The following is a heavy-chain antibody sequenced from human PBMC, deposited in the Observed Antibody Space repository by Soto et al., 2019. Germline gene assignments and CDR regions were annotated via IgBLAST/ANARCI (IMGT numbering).Heavy chain of an antibody. CDR3: AKDKGGFYYYYYGMDV. D-gene: IGHD2-15*01. CDR2: ISCDGSNK. Sequence: PGGALRLSCAASGFTFSSYGMHWVRQAPGKGLEWVAVISCDGSNKYYADSVKGRFTISRDNSKNTLYLQMNSLRAEDTAVYYCAKDKGGFYYYYYGMDVWGQGTTVTVSS. V-gene: IGHV3-30*18. J-gene: IGHJ6*02. CDR1: GFTFSSYG.